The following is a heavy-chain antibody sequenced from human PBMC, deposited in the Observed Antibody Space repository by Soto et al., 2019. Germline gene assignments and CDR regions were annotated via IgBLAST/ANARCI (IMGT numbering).Heavy chain of an antibody. D-gene: IGHD1-7*01. CDR2: IIPIFGTA. CDR1: GGTFSSYA. J-gene: IGHJ3*02. CDR3: ASNPLGELELRAVAFDI. Sequence: AASVKVSCKASGGTFSSYAISWVRQAPGQGLEWMGGIIPIFGTANYAQKFQGRVTITADESTSTAYMELSSLRSEDTAVYYCASNPLGELELRAVAFDIWGQGTMVTVSS. V-gene: IGHV1-69*13.